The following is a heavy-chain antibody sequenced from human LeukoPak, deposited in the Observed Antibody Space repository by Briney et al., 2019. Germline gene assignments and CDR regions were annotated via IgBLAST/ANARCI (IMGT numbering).Heavy chain of an antibody. D-gene: IGHD6-13*01. CDR1: GGTFSSYA. CDR3: ARGSAASDTYFDY. J-gene: IGHJ4*02. CDR2: IIPILGTA. V-gene: IGHV1-69*13. Sequence: SVKVSCEASGGTFSSYAISWVRQAPGQGLEWMGGIIPILGTANYAQKFQGRVTITADESTSTAYMELSSLRSEDTAVYYCARGSAASDTYFDYWGQGTLVTVSS.